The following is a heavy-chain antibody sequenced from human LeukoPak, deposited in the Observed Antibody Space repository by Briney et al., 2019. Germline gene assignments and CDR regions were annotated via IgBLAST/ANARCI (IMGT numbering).Heavy chain of an antibody. CDR2: ISGSGGST. CDR3: ALRYNYDSSGWPTVGAEYFQH. V-gene: IGHV3-23*01. J-gene: IGHJ1*01. CDR1: GFTFDEYG. Sequence: SLRLSCAVSGFTFDEYGMHWVRQAPGKGLEWVSGISGSGGSTYYADSVKGRFTISRDNSKNTLYLQMNSLRAEDTAVYYCALRYNYDSSGWPTVGAEYFQHWGQGILVTVSS. D-gene: IGHD3-22*01.